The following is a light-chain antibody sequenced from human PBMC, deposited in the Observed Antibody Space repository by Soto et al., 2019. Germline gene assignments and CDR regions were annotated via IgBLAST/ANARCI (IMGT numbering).Light chain of an antibody. CDR1: QSVSSY. CDR2: DAF. J-gene: IGKJ1*01. V-gene: IGKV3-11*01. CDR3: QQRSNWPWT. Sequence: EIVLTQSPATLSLSPGERATLSCRASQSVSSYLAWYQQKPGQAPRLLIYDAFNRATGIPARFSGSESGTEFTLTMSSLEPEDFAVYYCQQRSNWPWTFGQGTKVEIK.